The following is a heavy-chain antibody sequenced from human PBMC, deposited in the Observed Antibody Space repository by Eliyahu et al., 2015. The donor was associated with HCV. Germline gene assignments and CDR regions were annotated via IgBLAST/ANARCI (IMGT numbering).Heavy chain of an antibody. CDR3: ASGYDFWSGYSNPYYGMDV. D-gene: IGHD3-3*01. Sequence: QVQLVQSGAEVKKPGSSVKVSCKASGGTFSSYAISWVRQAPGQGLEWMGGIIPIFGTANYAQKFQGRVTITADESTSTAYMELSSLRSEDTAVYYCASGYDFWSGYSNPYYGMDVWGKGTTVTVSS. J-gene: IGHJ6*04. CDR1: GGTFSSYA. CDR2: IIPIFGTA. V-gene: IGHV1-69*01.